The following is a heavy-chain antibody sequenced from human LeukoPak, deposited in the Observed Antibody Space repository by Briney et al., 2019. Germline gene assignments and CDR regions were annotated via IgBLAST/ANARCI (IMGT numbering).Heavy chain of an antibody. CDR1: GGSTSYYY. J-gene: IGHJ4*02. D-gene: IGHD6-19*01. Sequence: SETLSLTCTVSGGSTSYYYWSWIRQPPGKGLEWIGYVYTSGSTNYNPSLKSRVTISVDTPKNQFSLKLNSVTAADTAVYYCARGFSSGWSDYWGQGTLVTVSS. CDR3: ARGFSSGWSDY. V-gene: IGHV4-4*09. CDR2: VYTSGST.